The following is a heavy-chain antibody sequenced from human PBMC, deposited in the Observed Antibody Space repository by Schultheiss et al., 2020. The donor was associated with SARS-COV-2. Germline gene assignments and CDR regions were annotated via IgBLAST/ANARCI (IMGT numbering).Heavy chain of an antibody. V-gene: IGHV4-34*01. CDR1: GGSFSGYY. CDR3: ARDYGASPTYYMDV. J-gene: IGHJ6*03. Sequence: GSLRLSCAVYGGSFSGYYWSWIRQPPGKGLEWIGEINHSGSTNYNPSLKSRVTISVDTSKNQFSLKLSSVTAADTAVYYCARDYGASPTYYMDVWGKGTTVTVSS. CDR2: INHSGST. D-gene: IGHD4-17*01.